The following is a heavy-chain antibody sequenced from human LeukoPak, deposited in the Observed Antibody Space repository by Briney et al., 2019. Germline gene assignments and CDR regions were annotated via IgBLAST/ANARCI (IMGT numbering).Heavy chain of an antibody. D-gene: IGHD3-10*01. Sequence: GGSLRLSCAASGFTFSSYWMSWVRQAPGKGLEWVANIKEDGSEKYYVDSVKGRFTISRDNAKKSLNLQMNSLRAEDTAVYYCARVGLGVGSGRKASGLDPWGQGTLVTVSS. V-gene: IGHV3-7*01. CDR3: ARVGLGVGSGRKASGLDP. CDR1: GFTFSSYW. CDR2: IKEDGSEK. J-gene: IGHJ5*02.